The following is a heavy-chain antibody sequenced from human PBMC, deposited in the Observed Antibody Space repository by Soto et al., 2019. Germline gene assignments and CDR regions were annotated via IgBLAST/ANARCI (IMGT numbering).Heavy chain of an antibody. CDR2: ISGSGGDT. D-gene: IGHD3-3*01. CDR3: AKHDFWTLYNTGLDS. V-gene: IGHV3-23*01. CDR1: GFTFTSYA. J-gene: IGHJ4*02. Sequence: GGSRRRSWSASGFTFTSYAMSWVRQAPGKGLEWVSGISGSGGDTKSADSVKGRFTISRDNFKNMLYLQMNGLRAEDTAVYYCAKHDFWTLYNTGLDSWGQGTLVTVSS.